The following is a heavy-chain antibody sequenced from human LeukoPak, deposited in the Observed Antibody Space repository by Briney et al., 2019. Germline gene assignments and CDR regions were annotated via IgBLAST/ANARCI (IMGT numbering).Heavy chain of an antibody. Sequence: GGSLRLSCAASGFTFSDYYMSWIRQAPGKGLDWISYISTSASTIFYADSVKGRFTISRDNAKNSLYLQMNSLRVEDTAVYHCVRARGVTTNVDYWGQGTLVTVSS. CDR3: VRARGVTTNVDY. J-gene: IGHJ4*02. CDR1: GFTFSDYY. CDR2: ISTSASTI. D-gene: IGHD4-17*01. V-gene: IGHV3-11*01.